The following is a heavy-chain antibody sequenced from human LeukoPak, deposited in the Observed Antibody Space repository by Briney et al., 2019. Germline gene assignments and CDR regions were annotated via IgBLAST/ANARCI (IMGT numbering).Heavy chain of an antibody. CDR3: ARVPPGTSHFDY. CDR1: GGSISSYY. J-gene: IGHJ4*02. V-gene: IGHV4-59*01. Sequence: SETLSLTCTVSGGSISSYYWSWIRQPPGKGLEWIGYIYYSGSTKYNPSLKSRLTISVDTSKNQFSLKLSSVTAADTAVYYCARVPPGTSHFDYWGQGTLVTVSS. CDR2: IYYSGST. D-gene: IGHD1-7*01.